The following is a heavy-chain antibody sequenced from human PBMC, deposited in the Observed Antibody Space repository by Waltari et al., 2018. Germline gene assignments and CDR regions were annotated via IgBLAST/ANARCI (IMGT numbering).Heavy chain of an antibody. CDR3: AKEGNNYYYYMDV. Sequence: EVQLVESGGVVVQPGGSLRLSCAASGFTFDDYTMHLVRQAPGKGLEWVSLISWDGGSTYYADSVKGRFTISRDNSKNSLYLQMNSLRTEDTALYYCAKEGNNYYYYMDVWGKGTTVTVSS. D-gene: IGHD1-1*01. V-gene: IGHV3-43*01. J-gene: IGHJ6*03. CDR1: GFTFDDYT. CDR2: ISWDGGST.